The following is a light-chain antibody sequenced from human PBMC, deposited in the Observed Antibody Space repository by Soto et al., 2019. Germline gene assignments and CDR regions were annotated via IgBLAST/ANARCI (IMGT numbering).Light chain of an antibody. CDR2: DAS. V-gene: IGKV3-11*01. CDR1: QSVTTF. CDR3: QQTSSPPHT. J-gene: IGKJ2*01. Sequence: IVLTQSPATLSLSPGERATLSCRASQSVTTFLAWYQQKPGQAPRLLIYDASNRATGIPARFSGSGSGTDFTLTISSLEPEDFATYFCQQTSSPPHTFGQGTRLEI.